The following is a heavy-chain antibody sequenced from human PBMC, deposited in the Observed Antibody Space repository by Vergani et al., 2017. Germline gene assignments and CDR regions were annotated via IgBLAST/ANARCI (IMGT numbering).Heavy chain of an antibody. V-gene: IGHV4-61*02. D-gene: IGHD3-10*01. CDR2: IYTSGST. Sequence: QVQLQESGPGLVKPSQTLSLTCTVSGGSISSGSYYWSWIRQPAGKGLEWIGRIYTSGSTNYNPSLKSRVTMSVDTSKNQFSLKLSSVTAADTAVYYCAREVQATYYYYYYMDVWGKGTTVTVSS. J-gene: IGHJ6*03. CDR3: AREVQATYYYYYYMDV. CDR1: GGSISSGSYY.